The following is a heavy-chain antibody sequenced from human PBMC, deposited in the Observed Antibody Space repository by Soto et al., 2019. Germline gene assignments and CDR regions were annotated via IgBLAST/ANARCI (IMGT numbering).Heavy chain of an antibody. V-gene: IGHV1-8*01. CDR2: MNPNSGNT. CDR1: GYTFTSYD. J-gene: IGHJ6*03. D-gene: IGHD5-12*01. Sequence: QVQLVQSGAEVKKPGASVKVSCKASGYTFTSYDINWVRQATGRGLEWMGWMNPNSGNTGYAQKFQGRVTMTRNTSISTAYLELSSLRSEDTAVYYCARVARLRLGYYYMDVWGKGTTVTVSS. CDR3: ARVARLRLGYYYMDV.